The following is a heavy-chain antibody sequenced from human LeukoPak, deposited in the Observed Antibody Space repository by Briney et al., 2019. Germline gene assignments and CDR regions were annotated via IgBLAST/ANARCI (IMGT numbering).Heavy chain of an antibody. CDR2: IYTSGST. V-gene: IGHV4-4*07. CDR3: ARGIQLWSPYFDY. J-gene: IGHJ4*02. Sequence: PSETLSLTCTVSGGSISGYYWSWLRQPAGKGLEWIGRIYTSGSTNYNPSLKSRVTMSVDTSKNQFSLKLSSVTAADTAVYYCARGIQLWSPYFDYWGQGTLVTVSS. D-gene: IGHD5-18*01. CDR1: GGSISGYY.